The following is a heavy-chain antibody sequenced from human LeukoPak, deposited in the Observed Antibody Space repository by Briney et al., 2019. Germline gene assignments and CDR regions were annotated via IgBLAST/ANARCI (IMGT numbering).Heavy chain of an antibody. CDR2: IKQDRSEK. D-gene: IGHD3-22*01. Sequence: AGGSLRLSCAASGFTFSSYWMSWVRQAPGKGLEWVANIKQDRSEKYYVDSVKGRFTISRDNAKNSLYLQMNSLRAEDTAVYYCARDALYYYDRAAFDIWGQGTMVTVSS. CDR1: GFTFSSYW. CDR3: ARDALYYYDRAAFDI. J-gene: IGHJ3*02. V-gene: IGHV3-7*01.